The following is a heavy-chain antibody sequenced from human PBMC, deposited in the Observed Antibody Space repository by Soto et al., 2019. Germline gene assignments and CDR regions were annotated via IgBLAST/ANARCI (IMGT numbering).Heavy chain of an antibody. CDR1: GFTFSGYW. CDR2: MNQDGSEK. Sequence: EVQLVESGGGLVQPGGSLRLSCAASGFTFSGYWMSWVRQAPGKGLEWVANMNQDGSEKYYVDSVKGRFTISRHNAKNSLYLQMNSLRADDTAVYYCARPAVAGGALDIWGQGTMVTVSS. V-gene: IGHV3-7*03. CDR3: ARPAVAGGALDI. J-gene: IGHJ3*02. D-gene: IGHD6-19*01.